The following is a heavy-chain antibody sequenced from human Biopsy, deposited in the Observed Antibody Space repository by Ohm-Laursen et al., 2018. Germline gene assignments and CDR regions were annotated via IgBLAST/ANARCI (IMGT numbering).Heavy chain of an antibody. CDR2: INDSGRT. V-gene: IGHV4-34*01. CDR1: GGSFSGYY. J-gene: IGHJ5*02. D-gene: IGHD3-10*01. CDR3: ARGTNYYGSGRNRHWFDP. Sequence: TLSLTCGVYGGSFSGYYCSWIRQPPGKGLEWIGEINDSGRTNYNPSLRSRVTFSVDTSKNQFSLKLSSVTAADTAVYYWARGTNYYGSGRNRHWFDPWGQGTQVTVSS.